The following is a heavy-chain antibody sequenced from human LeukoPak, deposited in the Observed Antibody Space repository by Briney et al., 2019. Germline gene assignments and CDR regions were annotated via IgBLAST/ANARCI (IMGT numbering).Heavy chain of an antibody. D-gene: IGHD3-10*01. Sequence: GSLRLSCAASGFTVSSYAMTWVRQPPGKGLEWVGEINHSGSTNYNPSLKSRVTISVDTSKNQFSLKLSSVTAADTAVYYCARGGNENFSSGSYYNDFDYWGQGTLVTVSS. V-gene: IGHV4-34*01. J-gene: IGHJ4*02. CDR1: GFTVSSYA. CDR3: ARGGNENFSSGSYYNDFDY. CDR2: INHSGST.